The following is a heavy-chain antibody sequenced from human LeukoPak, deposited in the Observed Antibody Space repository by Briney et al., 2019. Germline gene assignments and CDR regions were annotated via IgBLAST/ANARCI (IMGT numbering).Heavy chain of an antibody. V-gene: IGHV4-34*01. CDR1: GGSFSGYY. Sequence: SETLSLTCAVYGGSFSGYYWSWIRQPPGKGLEWIGEINHSGSTNYNPSLKSRVTISVDTSKNQFSLKLSSVTAADTAVYYCARAVSAAAAWFDPWDQGTLVTVSS. CDR2: INHSGST. CDR3: ARAVSAAAAWFDP. J-gene: IGHJ5*02. D-gene: IGHD6-13*01.